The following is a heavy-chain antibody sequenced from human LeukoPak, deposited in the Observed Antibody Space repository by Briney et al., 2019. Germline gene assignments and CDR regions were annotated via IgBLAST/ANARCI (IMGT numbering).Heavy chain of an antibody. Sequence: GGPLRLSCAASGFTFSSYSMNWVRQAPGKGLEWVSSISSSSSYIYYADSVKGRFTISRDNAKNSLYLQMNSLRAEDTAVYYCAREGTVTTVGAFDIWGQGTMVTVSS. CDR3: AREGTVTTVGAFDI. D-gene: IGHD4-17*01. J-gene: IGHJ3*02. CDR1: GFTFSSYS. V-gene: IGHV3-21*01. CDR2: ISSSSSYI.